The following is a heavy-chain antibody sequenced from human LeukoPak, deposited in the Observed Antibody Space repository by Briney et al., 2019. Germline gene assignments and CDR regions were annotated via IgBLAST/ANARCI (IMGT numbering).Heavy chain of an antibody. J-gene: IGHJ4*02. CDR3: ARDSTDSSGYYVNYFDY. V-gene: IGHV4-59*01. D-gene: IGHD3-22*01. CDR2: IYYSGST. CDR1: GGSISSYY. Sequence: SETLSLTCTVSGGSISSYYWSWIRRPPGKGLEWIGYIYYSGSTNYNPSLRSRVTISVDTSKNQFSLKLSSVTAADTAVYYCARDSTDSSGYYVNYFDYWGQGTLVTVSS.